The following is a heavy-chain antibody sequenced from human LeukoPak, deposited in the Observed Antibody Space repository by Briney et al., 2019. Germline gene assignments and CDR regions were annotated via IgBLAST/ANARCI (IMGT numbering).Heavy chain of an antibody. V-gene: IGHV4-59*01. CDR3: ARGETTVDQSPDY. CDR1: GGSISSYY. D-gene: IGHD4-23*01. Sequence: SETLSLTCAVSGGSISSYYWSWIRQPPGKGLEWIGYIYYSGSTNYNPSLKSRVTISVDTSKNQFSLKLSSVTAADTAVYYCARGETTVDQSPDYWGQGTLVTVSS. CDR2: IYYSGST. J-gene: IGHJ4*02.